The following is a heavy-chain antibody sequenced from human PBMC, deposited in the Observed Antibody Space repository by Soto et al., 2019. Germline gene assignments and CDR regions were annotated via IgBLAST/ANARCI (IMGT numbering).Heavy chain of an antibody. CDR2: INHSGST. Sequence: QVQLQQWGAGLLKPSETLSLTCAVYGGSFSGYYWSWIRQPPGKGLEWIGEINHSGSTNYNPSLKSRVTMSVDTSKNQFSLKLSSVTAADTAVYYCARLYQLLYVYWGQGTLVTVSS. J-gene: IGHJ4*02. D-gene: IGHD2-2*02. CDR1: GGSFSGYY. V-gene: IGHV4-34*01. CDR3: ARLYQLLYVY.